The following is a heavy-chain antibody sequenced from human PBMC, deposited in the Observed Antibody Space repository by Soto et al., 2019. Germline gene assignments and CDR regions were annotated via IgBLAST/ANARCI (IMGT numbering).Heavy chain of an antibody. V-gene: IGHV4-39*01. D-gene: IGHD3-16*01. J-gene: IGHJ3*01. Sequence: QLQLQESGPGLVKPWETLSLTCTVSGDSISGSYFWAWIRQPPGKGLESIGNIYYRGKTNYNPSLSSRVTLSVDTPRNQFSLKLTSVTAADTAVYFCARHGNVLFGDDAFDFWGQGTMVVVSS. CDR2: IYYRGKT. CDR3: ARHGNVLFGDDAFDF. CDR1: GDSISGSYF.